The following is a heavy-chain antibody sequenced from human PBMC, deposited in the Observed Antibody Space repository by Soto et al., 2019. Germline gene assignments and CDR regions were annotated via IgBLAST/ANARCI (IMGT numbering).Heavy chain of an antibody. V-gene: IGHV4-31*03. J-gene: IGHJ4*02. CDR3: ARWAYNWNYFDY. CDR2: IYYSGST. Sequence: PSETLSLTCTVSGGSISSGGYYWSWIRQHPGKGLEWIGYIYYSGSTYYNPSLKSRVTISVDTSKNQFSLKLSSVTAADTAVYYCARWAYNWNYFDYWGQGTLVTVSS. D-gene: IGHD1-20*01. CDR1: GGSISSGGYY.